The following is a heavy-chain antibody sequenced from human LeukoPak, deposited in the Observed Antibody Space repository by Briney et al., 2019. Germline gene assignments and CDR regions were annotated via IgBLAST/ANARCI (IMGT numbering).Heavy chain of an antibody. J-gene: IGHJ3*02. CDR2: FDPEDGET. CDR3: ATAFQRDDAFDI. CDR1: GYTFTGYY. Sequence: ASVKVSCKASGYTFTGYYMHWVRQAPGKGLEWMGGFDPEDGETIYAQKFQGRVTMTEDTSTDTAYMELSSLRSEDTAVYYCATAFQRDDAFDIWGQGTMVTVSS. V-gene: IGHV1-24*01.